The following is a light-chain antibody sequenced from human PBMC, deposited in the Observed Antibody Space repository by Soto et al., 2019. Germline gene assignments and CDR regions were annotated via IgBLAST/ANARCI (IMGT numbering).Light chain of an antibody. V-gene: IGLV2-14*01. CDR2: EVS. Sequence: QSVLTQPASVSGSPGQSITISCTGTSSDVGGYNYVSWYQQHPGKAPKLMIYEVSNRPSGVSNRFSGSKSGNTASLTISGLQAEDEADYYCSSYTSSSSIGVFGTGTKLTVL. J-gene: IGLJ1*01. CDR3: SSYTSSSSIGV. CDR1: SSDVGGYNY.